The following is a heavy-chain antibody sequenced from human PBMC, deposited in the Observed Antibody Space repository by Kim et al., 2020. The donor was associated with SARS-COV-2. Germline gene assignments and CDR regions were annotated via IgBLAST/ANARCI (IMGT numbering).Heavy chain of an antibody. CDR2: ISPAGRST. D-gene: IGHD3-3*01. V-gene: IGHV3-74*01. CDR1: GFTFRNYW. CDR3: ARDYETVTTADPDY. Sequence: GGSLRLSCAASGFTFRNYWMHWVRQVPGKGLLYVSRISPAGRSTYYADSVKGRFTISRDNARNTLFLRMDNLRDEDTAVYYCARDYETVTTADPDYWDRGTLLTVSS. J-gene: IGHJ4*02.